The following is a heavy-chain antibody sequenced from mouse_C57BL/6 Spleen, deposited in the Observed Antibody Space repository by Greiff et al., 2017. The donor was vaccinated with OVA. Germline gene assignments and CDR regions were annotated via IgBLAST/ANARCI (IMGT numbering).Heavy chain of an antibody. CDR3: ARDYGNYDNYFDY. V-gene: IGHV1-26*01. J-gene: IGHJ2*01. D-gene: IGHD2-1*01. CDR2: INPNNGGT. CDR1: GYTFTDYY. Sequence: EVQLQQSGPELVKPGASVKISCKASGYTFTDYYMNWVKQSHGKSLEWIGDINPNNGGTSYNQKFKGKATLTVDKSSSTAYMELRSLTSEDSAVYYCARDYGNYDNYFDYWGQGTTLTVSS.